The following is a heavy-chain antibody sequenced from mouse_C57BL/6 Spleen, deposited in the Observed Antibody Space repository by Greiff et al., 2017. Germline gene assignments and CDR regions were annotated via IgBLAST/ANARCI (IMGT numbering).Heavy chain of an antibody. CDR3: ARSSNYGRNAMDY. D-gene: IGHD2-5*01. CDR1: GYTFTSYW. CDR2: IDPSDSET. V-gene: IGHV1-52*01. J-gene: IGHJ4*01. Sequence: QVQLQQPGAELVRPGSSVKLSCKASGYTFTSYWMHWVKQRPIQGLEWIGNIDPSDSETHYNQKFKYKASFTVAKSSSTAYMQLSSLTSEDSAVYYCARSSNYGRNAMDYWGQGTSVTVSS.